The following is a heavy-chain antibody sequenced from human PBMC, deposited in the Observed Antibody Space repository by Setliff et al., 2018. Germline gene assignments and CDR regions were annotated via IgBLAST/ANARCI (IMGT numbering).Heavy chain of an antibody. J-gene: IGHJ4*02. Sequence: ASVKVSCKTSGFNFITYGFSWVRQAPGQGLEWMGWISPYSGETNNAKKFQYRLTVTADTSTKTIYMELRSLTSDYTAVYFCTRSRGPRVVLAADFDFWGQGTLVTVSS. D-gene: IGHD3-16*01. V-gene: IGHV1-18*01. CDR2: ISPYSGET. CDR3: TRSRGPRVVLAADFDF. CDR1: GFNFITYG.